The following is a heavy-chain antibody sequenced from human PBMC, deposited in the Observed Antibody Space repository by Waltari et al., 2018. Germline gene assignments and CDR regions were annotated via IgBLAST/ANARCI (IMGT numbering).Heavy chain of an antibody. CDR2: ISDSGVVT. J-gene: IGHJ4*02. Sequence: EGHLLESGGGLVQPGGSLRLPCVTLGFTFINYAQSWVRQAPGKGLEWVSGISDSGVVTKYADSVKGRFTVSRDNSKNTLYLQLNSLRVEDTAVYYCARHLYSIDYLELDNWGQGSLVTVSS. D-gene: IGHD3-22*01. CDR1: GFTFINYA. V-gene: IGHV3-23*01. CDR3: ARHLYSIDYLELDN.